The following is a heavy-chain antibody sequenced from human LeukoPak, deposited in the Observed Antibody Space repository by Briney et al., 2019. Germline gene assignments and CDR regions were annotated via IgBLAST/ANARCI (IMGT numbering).Heavy chain of an antibody. CDR2: ISRSGENT. Sequence: GGSLRLSCAASGFIFSSYAMSWVRQAPGKGPEWVSAISRSGENTYYADSVKGRFTISRDNSNNTLYLQMNSLRAEDTAVYYCARGGSGIDYWGQGTLVTVSS. CDR3: ARGGSGIDY. D-gene: IGHD2-15*01. CDR1: GFIFSSYA. J-gene: IGHJ4*02. V-gene: IGHV3-23*01.